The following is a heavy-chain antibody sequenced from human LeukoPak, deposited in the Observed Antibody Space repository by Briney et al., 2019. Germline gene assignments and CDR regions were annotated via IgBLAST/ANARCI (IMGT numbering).Heavy chain of an antibody. J-gene: IGHJ4*02. D-gene: IGHD3-3*01. V-gene: IGHV3-21*01. CDR2: ISSSSSYI. Sequence: GGSLRLSCAASGFTFSSYSMNWVRQAPGKGLEWVSSISSSSSYIYYADSVKGRFTISRDNAKNSLYLQMNSLRAEDTAVYYCARYDLWSGHGQIDYWGQGTLVTVSS. CDR1: GFTFSSYS. CDR3: ARYDLWSGHGQIDY.